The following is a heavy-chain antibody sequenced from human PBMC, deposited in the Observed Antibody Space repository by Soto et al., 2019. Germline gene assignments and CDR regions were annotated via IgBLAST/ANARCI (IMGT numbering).Heavy chain of an antibody. V-gene: IGHV2-70*04. CDR1: GFSLTTYGMR. J-gene: IGHJ5*02. D-gene: IGHD4-17*01. Sequence: SGPTLVKPSQTLTLTCTFSGFSLTTYGMRVSWIRQTPGKALEWLARIDWDDDKFYSTSLKTRLTISKDTPKNQVVLTLTNMEPVDTGTYYCARDYGGNPQLDPWGPGTLVTVSS. CDR2: IDWDDDK. CDR3: ARDYGGNPQLDP.